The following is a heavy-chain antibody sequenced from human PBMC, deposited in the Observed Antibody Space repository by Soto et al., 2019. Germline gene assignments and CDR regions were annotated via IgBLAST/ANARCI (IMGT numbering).Heavy chain of an antibody. V-gene: IGHV3-48*02. CDR2: ISSSSSTI. D-gene: IGHD4-17*01. CDR1: GFTFSSYS. Sequence: GGSLRLSCAASGFTFSSYSMNWVRQAPGKGLEWVSYISSSSSTIYYADSVKGRFTISRDNAKNSLYLQMNSLRDEDTAVYYCAREWDYGDWDAFDIWGQGTMVTVSS. CDR3: AREWDYGDWDAFDI. J-gene: IGHJ3*02.